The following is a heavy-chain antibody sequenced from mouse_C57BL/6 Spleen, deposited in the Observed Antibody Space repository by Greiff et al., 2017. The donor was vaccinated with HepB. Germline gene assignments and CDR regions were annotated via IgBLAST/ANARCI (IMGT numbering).Heavy chain of an antibody. V-gene: IGHV1-52*01. CDR1: GYTFTSYW. CDR3: AREWGGSSGYVGWFAY. Sequence: VQLQQPGAELVRPGSSVKLSCKASGYTFTSYWMHWVKQRPIQGLEWIGNIDPSDSETHYNQKFKDKATLTVDKSSSTAYMQLSSLTSEDSAVYYCAREWGGSSGYVGWFAYWGQGTLVTVSA. D-gene: IGHD3-2*02. J-gene: IGHJ3*01. CDR2: IDPSDSET.